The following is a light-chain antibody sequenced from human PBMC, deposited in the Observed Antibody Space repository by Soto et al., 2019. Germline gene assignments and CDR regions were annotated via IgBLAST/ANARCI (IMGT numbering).Light chain of an antibody. Sequence: DMQVTQSPSTLSASVGDRVTITCRASQSISGWLAWYQQKPGKAPNLLIYMASTLESGVPSRFSGRGSETEFTLTISILQPDDFATYDCQQYNNYGSWTFGQGTKVEIK. CDR2: MAS. CDR3: QQYNNYGSWT. J-gene: IGKJ1*01. CDR1: QSISGW. V-gene: IGKV1-5*03.